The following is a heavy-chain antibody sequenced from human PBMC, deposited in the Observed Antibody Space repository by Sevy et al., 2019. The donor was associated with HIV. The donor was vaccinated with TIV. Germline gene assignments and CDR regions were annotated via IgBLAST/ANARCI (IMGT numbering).Heavy chain of an antibody. CDR1: GGSISSGGYF. Sequence: SETLSLTCTVSGGSISSGGYFWTRIRQHPGKGLEYIGYIFYTGNTHYKPSLKSRLTISVDTSKNQFSLKLSSVTAADAAVYYCARGREQEVDVWGQGTTVTVSS. J-gene: IGHJ6*02. CDR3: ARGREQEVDV. D-gene: IGHD1-26*01. CDR2: IFYTGNT. V-gene: IGHV4-31*03.